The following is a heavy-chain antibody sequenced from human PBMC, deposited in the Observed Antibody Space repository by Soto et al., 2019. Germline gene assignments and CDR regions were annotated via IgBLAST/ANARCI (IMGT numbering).Heavy chain of an antibody. CDR3: ARDRGYDAHDYYYNAMDV. D-gene: IGHD2-15*01. J-gene: IGHJ6*02. CDR1: GFTFRTYT. Sequence: GGSLRLACISSGFTFRTYTMNWVRQAPGKGLEWVSGIRGFSPYTFYAESVKGRFTISRDNAKNSLYLQMNSLRAEDTAVYYCARDRGYDAHDYYYNAMDVWGQGTTVTVSS. CDR2: IRGFSPYT. V-gene: IGHV3-21*01.